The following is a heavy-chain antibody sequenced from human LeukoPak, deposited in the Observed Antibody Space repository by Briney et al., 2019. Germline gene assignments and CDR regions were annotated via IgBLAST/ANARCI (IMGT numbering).Heavy chain of an antibody. CDR2: IDPNSGNT. V-gene: IGHV1-2*02. CDR3: ARSLDLDV. J-gene: IGHJ6*02. Sequence: ASVKVSCKASGYTFIGYFLHWVRQAPGQGLERMGWIDPNSGNTNRPQKFQGRVTMTRDTSITTAYMELSSLRSDDTAVYYCARSLDLDVWGQGTTVTVSS. CDR1: GYTFIGYF.